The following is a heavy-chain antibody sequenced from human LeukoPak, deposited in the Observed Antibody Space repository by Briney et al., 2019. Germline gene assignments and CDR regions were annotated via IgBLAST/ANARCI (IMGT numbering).Heavy chain of an antibody. J-gene: IGHJ4*02. CDR1: GFTFSDHY. D-gene: IGHD1-26*01. V-gene: IGHV3-72*01. Sequence: GGSLRLFCAPSGFTFSDHYIDWVRHAPGRGREWVGRIRNKANSYTTEYAASVKGRFTISRDGSKNSLYLQMNSLKCEDTAVYYCAREWDSGSYYLGYFDYWGQGTLVTVSS. CDR2: IRNKANSYTT. CDR3: AREWDSGSYYLGYFDY.